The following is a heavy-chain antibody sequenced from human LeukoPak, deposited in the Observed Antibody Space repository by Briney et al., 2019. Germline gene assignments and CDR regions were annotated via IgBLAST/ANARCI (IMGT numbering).Heavy chain of an antibody. Sequence: GESLKISCKTSGYSFNNHWIGWVRQKPGKGLEWMGIFHPGDSETRSSPFFQGLVTMSADQSITTAYLQWNSLKASDTAMYFCARTIAFYYDSSSYMDFWGQGTQVIVSS. CDR3: ARTIAFYYDSSSYMDF. CDR1: GYSFNNHW. D-gene: IGHD3-22*01. CDR2: FHPGDSET. J-gene: IGHJ4*02. V-gene: IGHV5-51*01.